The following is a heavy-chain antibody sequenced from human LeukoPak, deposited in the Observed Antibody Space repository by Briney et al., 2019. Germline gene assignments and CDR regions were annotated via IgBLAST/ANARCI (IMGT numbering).Heavy chain of an antibody. V-gene: IGHV4-59*08. Sequence: PSETLSLTCTVSGGSLSGHYWSWIRQPPGKGLEWIGYIYSSGSTNYTPSLRSRLTISVDTSKNQFSLKLSSVTAADTAVYYCARYCSGASCYSGLDYWGQGTLVTASS. CDR3: ARYCSGASCYSGLDY. J-gene: IGHJ4*02. CDR2: IYSSGST. D-gene: IGHD2-2*01. CDR1: GGSLSGHY.